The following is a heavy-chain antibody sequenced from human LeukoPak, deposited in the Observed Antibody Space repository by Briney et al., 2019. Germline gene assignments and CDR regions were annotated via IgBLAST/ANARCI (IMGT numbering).Heavy chain of an antibody. CDR1: GFTFSSYA. D-gene: IGHD5-12*01. J-gene: IGHJ4*02. CDR3: AKDVRSVATIIAN. V-gene: IGHV3-23*01. CDR2: ISGGGAST. Sequence: GGSLRLSCAASGFTFSSYAMSWVRQAPGKGLEWVSGISGGGASTYYADSVKGRFTISRDNSKNTMYLQMSSLRAEDTALYYCAKDVRSVATIIANWGQGTLVTVSS.